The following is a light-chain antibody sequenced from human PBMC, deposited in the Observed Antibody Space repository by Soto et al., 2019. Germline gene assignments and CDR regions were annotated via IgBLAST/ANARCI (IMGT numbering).Light chain of an antibody. CDR2: RNN. Sequence: QSVLTQPPSASGTPGQRVTISCSGSSSYIGRNYVYWYQQLPGTAPKLLISRNNQRPSGVPDRFSGSKSGTSASLAISGLRSEDEADYYCAAWDDSLSGSWVFGGGTKLTVL. J-gene: IGLJ3*02. V-gene: IGLV1-47*01. CDR1: SSYIGRNY. CDR3: AAWDDSLSGSWV.